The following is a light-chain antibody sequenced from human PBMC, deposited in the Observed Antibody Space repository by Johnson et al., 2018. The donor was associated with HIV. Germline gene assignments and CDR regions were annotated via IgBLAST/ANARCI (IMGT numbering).Light chain of an antibody. CDR2: DNN. J-gene: IGLJ1*01. V-gene: IGLV1-51*01. CDR3: GTWDTSLSAYV. Sequence: QSVLTQPPSVSAAPGQKVTISCSGSSSNIGNNYVSWYQQLPGTAPKLLIYDNNKRPSGIPDRFSGSNSGTSATLGISGLQTGDEADYYCGTWDTSLSAYVLGTGTNVTVL. CDR1: SSNIGNNY.